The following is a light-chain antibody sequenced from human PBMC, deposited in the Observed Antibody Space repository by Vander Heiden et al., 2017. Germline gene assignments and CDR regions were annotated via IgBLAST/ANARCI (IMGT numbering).Light chain of an antibody. CDR1: QSISSY. J-gene: IGKJ3*01. CDR2: AAS. Sequence: DIQMTQSPSSLSASVGDRVTITCRASQSISSYLNWYQQKPGKAPKLLIYAASSLQSGGPSRFSDSGSGTDVTLTMSSLQPEEFATYYCQQCESTPFTFGHGTKVDIK. V-gene: IGKV1-39*01. CDR3: QQCESTPFT.